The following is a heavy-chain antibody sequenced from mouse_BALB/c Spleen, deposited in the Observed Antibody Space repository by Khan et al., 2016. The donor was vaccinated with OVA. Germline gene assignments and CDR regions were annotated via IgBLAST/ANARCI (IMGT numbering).Heavy chain of an antibody. Sequence: QVQLQQSGAELARPGVAVKISCKGSGYTFTDFAMHWVKRGHTKSLEWIGVISTYYGDADYNQKFKGKASMTVDKSSSTAYMELARLTSEDSAIYYCVCGGRFAYWGQGTLVTVSA. CDR3: VCGGRFAY. V-gene: IGHV1S137*01. CDR2: ISTYYGDA. D-gene: IGHD1-1*02. CDR1: GYTFTDFA. J-gene: IGHJ3*01.